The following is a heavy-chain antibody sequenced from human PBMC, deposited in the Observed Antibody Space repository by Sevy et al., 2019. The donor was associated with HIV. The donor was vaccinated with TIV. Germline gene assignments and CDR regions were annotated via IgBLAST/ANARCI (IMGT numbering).Heavy chain of an antibody. Sequence: GGSLRLSCAASGFTFGDYSMHWVRQAPGKGLEWVSLISWDGGSKYYADSVKGRFTISRDNSKNSLYLQMNSLRTEDTALYYCDAAISGGDSIYYYYGMDVWGQGTTVTVSS. V-gene: IGHV3-43*01. CDR3: DAAISGGDSIYYYYGMDV. CDR2: ISWDGGSK. D-gene: IGHD3-22*01. CDR1: GFTFGDYS. J-gene: IGHJ6*02.